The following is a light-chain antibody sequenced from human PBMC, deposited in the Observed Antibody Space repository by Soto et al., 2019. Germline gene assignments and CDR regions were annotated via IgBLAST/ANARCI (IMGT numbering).Light chain of an antibody. Sequence: EIVLTQSPGTLSLSPGERATLSCRASQSVSSNNLAWYQQRPGQAPRVVIYGASTRATGIPERFSGSGSGTDFTLTIIRLEPEDFAVYYCQQYGRSPFTFGHGTKVAIK. V-gene: IGKV3-20*01. J-gene: IGKJ3*01. CDR1: QSVSSNN. CDR2: GAS. CDR3: QQYGRSPFT.